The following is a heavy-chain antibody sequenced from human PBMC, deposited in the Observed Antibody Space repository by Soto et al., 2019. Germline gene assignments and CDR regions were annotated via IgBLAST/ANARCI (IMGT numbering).Heavy chain of an antibody. D-gene: IGHD5-18*01. CDR1: GFTFSSYW. CDR2: INPDGSAT. CDR3: GRGGSDSPMAPGY. J-gene: IGHJ4*02. V-gene: IGHV3-74*01. Sequence: GGSLRLPCAASGFTFSSYWMHWVRPAPGKGLVWVSRINPDGSATNYADSGKGRFTISRDNAKNTLYLQMNSLRAEDTAVFYCGRGGSDSPMAPGYWGQGTLVTVSS.